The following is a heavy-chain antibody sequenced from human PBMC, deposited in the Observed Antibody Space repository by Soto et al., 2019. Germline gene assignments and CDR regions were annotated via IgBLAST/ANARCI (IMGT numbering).Heavy chain of an antibody. Sequence: QITLKESGPTLVKPTETLTLTCSFSGFSLNTNAVGVGWIRQPPGKALEWLALIYWDDDKQYSPSLKSRLTITTDTSRNQVVLTMTNMDPVYTATYHCAHGSGWLHDYWGQGILVTVSS. CDR2: IYWDDDK. J-gene: IGHJ4*02. D-gene: IGHD6-19*01. V-gene: IGHV2-5*02. CDR1: GFSLNTNAVG. CDR3: AHGSGWLHDY.